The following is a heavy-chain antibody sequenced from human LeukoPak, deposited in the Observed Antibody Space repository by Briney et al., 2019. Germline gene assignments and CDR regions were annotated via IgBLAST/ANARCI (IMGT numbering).Heavy chain of an antibody. Sequence: ASVKVSCKASGGTFSSYAISWARQAPGQGLEWMGGIIPIFGTANYAQKFQGRVTITADESTSTAYMELSSLRSEDTAVYYCARYGGVAAAGWFDPWGQGTLVTVSS. D-gene: IGHD4-23*01. V-gene: IGHV1-69*13. CDR3: ARYGGVAAAGWFDP. CDR2: IIPIFGTA. J-gene: IGHJ5*02. CDR1: GGTFSSYA.